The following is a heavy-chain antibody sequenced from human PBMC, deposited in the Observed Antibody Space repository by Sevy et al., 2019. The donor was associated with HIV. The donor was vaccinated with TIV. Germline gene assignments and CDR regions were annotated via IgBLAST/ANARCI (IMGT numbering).Heavy chain of an antibody. J-gene: IGHJ4*02. CDR3: ARDLEFYDYGDYGPAFMPDY. CDR1: GFTFSSYG. Sequence: GGSLRLSCAASGFTFSSYGMHWVRQAPGKGLEWVAVIWFDGSNTYYADSVKGRFTISRDIAKNTLHLQMTSPRAEDTAVYYCARDLEFYDYGDYGPAFMPDYWGQGTLVTVSS. V-gene: IGHV3-33*01. D-gene: IGHD4-17*01. CDR2: IWFDGSNT.